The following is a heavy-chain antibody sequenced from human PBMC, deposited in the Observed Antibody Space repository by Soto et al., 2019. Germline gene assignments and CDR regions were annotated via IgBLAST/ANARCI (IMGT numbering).Heavy chain of an antibody. J-gene: IGHJ4*02. D-gene: IGHD1-20*01. Sequence: QVQLVQSGAEVEKPGASVKVSCQASGYNFNTYDINWVRQATGQGLGWMGWMSPSSGNTGYAQKFQGRVTMTRDTSVSTAYMELNSLTSDDTAVYYCARGITQGYDYWGQGTPVTVSS. CDR3: ARGITQGYDY. CDR1: GYNFNTYD. V-gene: IGHV1-8*02. CDR2: MSPSSGNT.